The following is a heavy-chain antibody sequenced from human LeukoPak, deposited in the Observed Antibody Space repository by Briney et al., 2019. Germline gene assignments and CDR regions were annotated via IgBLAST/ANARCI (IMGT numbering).Heavy chain of an antibody. CDR2: IYYSGST. J-gene: IGHJ3*02. CDR3: AREDYYDSSGYFPPGAFDI. CDR1: GGSISSGGYY. D-gene: IGHD3-22*01. V-gene: IGHV4-31*03. Sequence: PSETLSLTCTVSGGSISSGGYYWSWIRQHPGKGLEWIEYIYYSGSTYYNPSLKSRVTISVDTSKNQFSLKLSSVTAADTAVYYCAREDYYDSSGYFPPGAFDIWGQGTMVTVSS.